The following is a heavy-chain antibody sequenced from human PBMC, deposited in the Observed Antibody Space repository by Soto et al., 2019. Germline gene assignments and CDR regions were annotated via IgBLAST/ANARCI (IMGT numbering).Heavy chain of an antibody. CDR3: ARRMGGYYYGMDV. J-gene: IGHJ6*02. D-gene: IGHD2-15*01. CDR1: GYSFSNYW. V-gene: IGHV5-51*01. CDR2: IYPGDSDT. Sequence: PGESLKISCKGSGYSFSNYWIGWVRQMPGKGLEWMGIIYPGDSDTRYSPSSQGQVTISADKSINTAHLQWSSLKPSDTAIYYCARRMGGYYYGMDVWGQGTTVTVSS.